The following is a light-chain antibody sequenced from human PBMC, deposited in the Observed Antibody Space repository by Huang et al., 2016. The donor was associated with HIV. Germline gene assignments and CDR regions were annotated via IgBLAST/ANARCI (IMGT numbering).Light chain of an antibody. Sequence: AIQLTQSPSSVSASVGDRVTVTCRASQAIGHSLAWYQHKPGKAPKLLLYGGSILQSGVSPRFSGNGSGTDFSLTISSLRSEDFATYFCQQLRGYPLTFGGGTDV. V-gene: IGKV1-13*02. CDR3: QQLRGYPLT. CDR2: GGS. CDR1: QAIGHS. J-gene: IGKJ4*01.